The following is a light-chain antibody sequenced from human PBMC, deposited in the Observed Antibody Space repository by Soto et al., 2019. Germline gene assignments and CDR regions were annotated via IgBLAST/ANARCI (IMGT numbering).Light chain of an antibody. J-gene: IGKJ1*01. Sequence: EIVMTQSPATLSVSPGERATLSCRASQSVSSNLAWYQQKPGQTPRLLIYVASTRATGVPARFSGSGSGTDFTLTISSLQSEDFAVYYCQQYDNWWTFGQGTKVDI. CDR2: VAS. CDR3: QQYDNWWT. V-gene: IGKV3-15*01. CDR1: QSVSSN.